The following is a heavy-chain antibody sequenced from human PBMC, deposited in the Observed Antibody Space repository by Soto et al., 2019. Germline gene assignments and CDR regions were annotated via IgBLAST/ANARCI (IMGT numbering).Heavy chain of an antibody. D-gene: IGHD2-2*02. CDR3: ARVRPYTAYWFDP. CDR1: GGSISSAGYC. CDR2: IYPTGNT. Sequence: SLTCAVSGGSISSAGYCWTWIRQPPGKGLEWIGYIYPTGNTYYSPSLKSRVTISVDKSSNHLSLELNSVTAADTAVYYCARVRPYTAYWFDPWGPGTLVTVSS. J-gene: IGHJ5*02. V-gene: IGHV4-30-2*01.